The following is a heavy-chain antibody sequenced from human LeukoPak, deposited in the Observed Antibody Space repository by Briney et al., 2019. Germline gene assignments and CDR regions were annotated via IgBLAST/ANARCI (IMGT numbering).Heavy chain of an antibody. CDR1: RFTFDGYA. V-gene: IGHV3-9*01. D-gene: IGHD6-6*01. Sequence: GGSLRLSCAASRFTFDGYAMHWVRQAPGKGLEWVSSISWNSGNTDYAASVKGRFTISRDNAKKSLHLQMNSLRAEDTALYYCAKSGTYSSSSGYIDSWGQGALVTVSS. J-gene: IGHJ4*02. CDR2: ISWNSGNT. CDR3: AKSGTYSSSSGYIDS.